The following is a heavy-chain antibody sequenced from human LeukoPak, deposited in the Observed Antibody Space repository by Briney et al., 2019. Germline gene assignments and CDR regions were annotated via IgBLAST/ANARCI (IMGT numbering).Heavy chain of an antibody. J-gene: IGHJ5*02. D-gene: IGHD6-13*01. CDR1: GGSISSGDYY. V-gene: IGHV4-31*03. CDR2: IYYSGST. Sequence: SETLSLTCTVSGGSISSGDYYWSWIRQPPGKGLEWIGHIYYSGSTYYNPSLKSRVTISVDTSKNQFSLKLSSVTAADTAVYYCARGIAAAAKFNWFDPWGQGTLVTVSS. CDR3: ARGIAAAAKFNWFDP.